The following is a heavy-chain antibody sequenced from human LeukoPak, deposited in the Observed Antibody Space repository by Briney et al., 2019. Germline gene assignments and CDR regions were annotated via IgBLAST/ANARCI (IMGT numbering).Heavy chain of an antibody. V-gene: IGHV4-39*07. CDR2: IYYSGST. J-gene: IGHJ6*03. CDR3: ARGSSSSWRGRNSYYYYMDV. Sequence: SETLSLTCTVSGGSISSSSYYWGWIRQPPGKGLEWIGSIYYSGSTYYNPSLKSRVTISVDTSKNQFSLKLSSVTAADTAVYYCARGSSSSWRGRNSYYYYMDVWGKGTTVTVSS. D-gene: IGHD6-6*01. CDR1: GGSISSSSYY.